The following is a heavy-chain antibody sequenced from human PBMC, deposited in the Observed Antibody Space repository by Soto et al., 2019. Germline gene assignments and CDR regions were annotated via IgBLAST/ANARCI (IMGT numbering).Heavy chain of an antibody. CDR2: IYYSGST. Sequence: SETLSLTCTVSGGSISSSSYYWGWIRQPPGKGLEWIGSIYYSGSTYYNPSLKSRVTISVDTSKNQFSLKLSSVTAADTAVYYCARQESYYDYVWGSYRPGDWFDPWGQGTLVTVSS. V-gene: IGHV4-39*01. J-gene: IGHJ5*02. D-gene: IGHD3-16*02. CDR3: ARQESYYDYVWGSYRPGDWFDP. CDR1: GGSISSSSYY.